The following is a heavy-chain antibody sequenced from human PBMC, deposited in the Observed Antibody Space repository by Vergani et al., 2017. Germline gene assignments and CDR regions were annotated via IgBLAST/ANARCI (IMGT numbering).Heavy chain of an antibody. CDR3: ASPFGGYGYYYYYYMDV. CDR1: GFTVSSNY. CDR2: ISSSGSTI. Sequence: VQLVESGGGLIQPGGSLRLSCAASGFTVSSNYMSWVRQAPGKGLEWVSYISSSGSTIYYADSVKGRFTISRDNAKNSLYLQMNSLRAEDTAVYYCASPFGGYGYYYYYYMDVWGKGTTVTVSS. D-gene: IGHD5-12*01. V-gene: IGHV3-11*01. J-gene: IGHJ6*03.